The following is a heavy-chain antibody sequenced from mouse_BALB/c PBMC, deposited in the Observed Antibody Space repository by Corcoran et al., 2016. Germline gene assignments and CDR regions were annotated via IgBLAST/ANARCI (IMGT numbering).Heavy chain of an antibody. Sequence: VQLQQSGPELLKPADSVKISCQASGFTFTAYALNRVKQSTGQGLEWIGEIYPGSGSIYYSQKFKDKATLTADKSSNTAYMQLSSLTSEESAVYFCARMTYYDLYYDVKNYWGQGTSVIVSS. J-gene: IGHJ4*01. CDR1: GFTFTAYA. CDR2: IYPGSGSI. D-gene: IGHD2-4*01. CDR3: ARMTYYDLYYDVKNY. V-gene: IGHV1-75*01.